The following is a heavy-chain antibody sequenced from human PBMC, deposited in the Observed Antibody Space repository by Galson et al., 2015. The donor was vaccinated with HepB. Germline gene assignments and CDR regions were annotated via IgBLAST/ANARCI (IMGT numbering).Heavy chain of an antibody. CDR3: ARVNNYVTVAARGWVDY. D-gene: IGHD2-15*01. V-gene: IGHV3-30*04. Sequence: SLRLSCAASGFTFSSYAIHWVRQAPGKGLEWVALISYDGRNKYYIDSVKGRFTISRDNSKNTLFLQMNSLRAEDTAVYYCARVNNYVTVAARGWVDYWGQGTLVTVSS. J-gene: IGHJ4*02. CDR2: ISYDGRNK. CDR1: GFTFSSYA.